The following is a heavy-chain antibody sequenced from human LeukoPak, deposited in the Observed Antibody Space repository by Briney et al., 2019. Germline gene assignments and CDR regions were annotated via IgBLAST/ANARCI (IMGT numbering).Heavy chain of an antibody. V-gene: IGHV4-59*08. Sequence: SETLSLTCTVSGGHIDSFFWNWIRQPPGKGLEWIGYIDNSGSTKYSPSLKSRITMSRDTSKKQFSLKLTSVTAADTAMYYCARPYYYDSRIDPWGQGTLVTVSS. D-gene: IGHD3-22*01. CDR2: IDNSGST. CDR3: ARPYYYDSRIDP. CDR1: GGHIDSFF. J-gene: IGHJ5*02.